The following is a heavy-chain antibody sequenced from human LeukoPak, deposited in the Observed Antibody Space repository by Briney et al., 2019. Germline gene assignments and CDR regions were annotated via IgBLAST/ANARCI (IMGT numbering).Heavy chain of an antibody. Sequence: ASVKVSCKASGYTFTGYYMHWVRQAPGQGLEWMGRINPNSGGTNYAQKFQGRVTMTRDTSISTAYMELSRLRSDDTAMYYCARQKNRWNEQFDPWGQGTLVTVSS. V-gene: IGHV1-2*06. J-gene: IGHJ5*02. CDR1: GYTFTGYY. CDR2: INPNSGGT. CDR3: ARQKNRWNEQFDP. D-gene: IGHD1-1*01.